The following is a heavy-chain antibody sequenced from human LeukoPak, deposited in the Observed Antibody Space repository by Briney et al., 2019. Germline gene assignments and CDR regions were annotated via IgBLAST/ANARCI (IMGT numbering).Heavy chain of an antibody. J-gene: IGHJ2*01. CDR2: INPNSGGT. V-gene: IGHV1-2*02. D-gene: IGHD4-11*01. CDR3: ARLLTTGGNWYFDL. Sequence: GASVKVSCKASGYTFTGYYMHWVRQAPGQGLEWMGWINPNSGGTNYAQKFQGRVTMTRDTSISTAYMELSRLRSDDTAVYYCARLLTTGGNWYFDLWGRGTLVTVSS. CDR1: GYTFTGYY.